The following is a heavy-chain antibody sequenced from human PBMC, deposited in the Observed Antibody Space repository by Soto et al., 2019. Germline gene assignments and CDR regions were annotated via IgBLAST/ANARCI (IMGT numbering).Heavy chain of an antibody. D-gene: IGHD6-19*01. CDR3: ARCIPVDVTGFEY. V-gene: IGHV3-33*01. CDR2: IWYDGSNK. J-gene: IGHJ4*02. CDR1: GFTFSSYG. Sequence: LRLSFAASGFTFSSYGMHWVRQAPGKGLEWVAVIWYDGSNKYYADSVKGRFTISRDNSKNTLYLQMNSLRAEDTAVYYCARCIPVDVTGFEYWGQGTLVIVS.